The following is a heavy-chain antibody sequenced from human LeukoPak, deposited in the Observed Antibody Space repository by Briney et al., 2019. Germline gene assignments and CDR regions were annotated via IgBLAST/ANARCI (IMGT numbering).Heavy chain of an antibody. J-gene: IGHJ4*02. Sequence: SVKVSCKASGGTFSSYAISWVRQAPGQGLEWMGGIIPIFNTANYAQKFQGRVTITADKSTSTAYMELSSLRSEDTAVYYCARDRYYYGSGSYWTVDYWGQGTLVTVSS. CDR3: ARDRYYYGSGSYWTVDY. V-gene: IGHV1-69*06. CDR2: IIPIFNTA. CDR1: GGTFSSYA. D-gene: IGHD3-10*01.